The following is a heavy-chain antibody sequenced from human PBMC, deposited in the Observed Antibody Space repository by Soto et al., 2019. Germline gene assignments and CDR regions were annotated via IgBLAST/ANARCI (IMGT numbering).Heavy chain of an antibody. J-gene: IGHJ5*02. CDR1: GFTFSSYG. CDR3: AKLAAAGTMTWNWFDA. CDR2: ISYDGSNK. Sequence: QVQLVESGGGVVQPGRSLRLSCAASGFTFSSYGMHWVRQAPGKGLEWVAVISYDGSNKYYADYVEGRFTISRDNSKNTLYLQMNSLGADDTAVYYCAKLAAAGTMTWNWFDAWGQGTLVTVSS. V-gene: IGHV3-30*18. D-gene: IGHD6-13*01.